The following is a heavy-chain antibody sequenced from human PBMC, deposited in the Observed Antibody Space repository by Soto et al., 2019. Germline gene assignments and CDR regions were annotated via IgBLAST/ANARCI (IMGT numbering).Heavy chain of an antibody. CDR1: GGTFSSYA. Sequence: SVKVSCKASGGTFSSYAISWVRQAPGQGLEWMGWIIPIFGTANYAQKFQGRVTITADESTSTAYMELSSLRSEDTAVYYCARDQGITIFGVATDDAFDIWGQGTMVTVSS. CDR3: ARDQGITIFGVATDDAFDI. J-gene: IGHJ3*02. V-gene: IGHV1-69*13. D-gene: IGHD3-3*01. CDR2: IIPIFGTA.